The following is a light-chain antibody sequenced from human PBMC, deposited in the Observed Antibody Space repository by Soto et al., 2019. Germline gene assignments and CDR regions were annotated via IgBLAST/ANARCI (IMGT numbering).Light chain of an antibody. Sequence: EIVLAQTPGTLSVSPGKRATLGCRPSQSVVSGYLAWPQQKAGQPPRLLIHAAPRRATGIPDRLRCRGSGTDCPPTISRVGPEDFAVYYCQQYGRPPWPFGQGNKV. J-gene: IGKJ1*01. CDR1: QSVVSGY. V-gene: IGKV3-20*01. CDR3: QQYGRPPWP. CDR2: AAP.